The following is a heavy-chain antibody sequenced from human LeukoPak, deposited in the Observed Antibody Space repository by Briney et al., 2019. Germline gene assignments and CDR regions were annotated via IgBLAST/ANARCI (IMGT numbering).Heavy chain of an antibody. Sequence: SETLSLTCTVSGYSISSDFYWGWIRPPPGKGLEWIGYTHHSGSTYYNPSLKSRVTMSADTSKNQFSLKLSSVTAADTAVYYCARGRKSWIQLRRFYYYYMDVWGKGTTVTVSS. CDR1: GYSISSDFY. CDR2: THHSGST. J-gene: IGHJ6*03. D-gene: IGHD5-18*01. V-gene: IGHV4-38-2*02. CDR3: ARGRKSWIQLRRFYYYYMDV.